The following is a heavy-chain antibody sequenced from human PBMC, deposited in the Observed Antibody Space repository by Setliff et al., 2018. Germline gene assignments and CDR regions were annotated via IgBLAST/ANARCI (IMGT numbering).Heavy chain of an antibody. CDR1: GFTVSGNN. V-gene: IGHV3-33*01. J-gene: IGHJ6*03. CDR3: ARAGVYGSGKYFLEYYFMDV. Sequence: GGSLRLSCVGSGFTVSGNNMNWVRQAPGKGLEWVAVIWDDGGNKYHADSVKGRFTFSRDNSKNTVSLQMNSLRADDTAVYYCARAGVYGSGKYFLEYYFMDVWGKGTTVTVSS. CDR2: IWDDGGNK. D-gene: IGHD3-10*01.